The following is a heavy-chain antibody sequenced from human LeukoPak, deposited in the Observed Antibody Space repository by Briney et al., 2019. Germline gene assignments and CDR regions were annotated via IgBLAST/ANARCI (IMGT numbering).Heavy chain of an antibody. D-gene: IGHD6-19*01. CDR1: GFTFDDYG. J-gene: IGHJ6*03. Sequence: GGSLRLSCAASGFTFDDYGMSWVRQAPGKGLEWVSGINWNGGSTGYADSVKGRSTISRDNAKNTLYLQMNSLRAEDTAVYYCAKTGGHTQWLVYYYYYYMDVWGKGTTVTISS. CDR3: AKTGGHTQWLVYYYYYYMDV. CDR2: INWNGGST. V-gene: IGHV3-20*04.